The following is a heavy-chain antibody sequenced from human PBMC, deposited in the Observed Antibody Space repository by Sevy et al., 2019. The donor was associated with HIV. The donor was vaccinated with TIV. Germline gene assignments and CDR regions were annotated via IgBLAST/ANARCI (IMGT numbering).Heavy chain of an antibody. Sequence: GSLRLSCVVSGFTFSSYGIHWVRQAPGKGLEWVAVMSYDGSSQYYAESLKGRFTISRDNSKNTLYLQMNSLSPEDTAVYYCAKLPDHYYDSSGALLSFDYWGQGTLVTVSS. D-gene: IGHD3-22*01. CDR1: GFTFSSYG. CDR3: AKLPDHYYDSSGALLSFDY. V-gene: IGHV3-30*18. CDR2: MSYDGSSQ. J-gene: IGHJ4*02.